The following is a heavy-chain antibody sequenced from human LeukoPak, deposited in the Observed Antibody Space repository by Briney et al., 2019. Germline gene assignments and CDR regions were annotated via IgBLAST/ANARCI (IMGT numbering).Heavy chain of an antibody. V-gene: IGHV3-23*01. J-gene: IGHJ4*02. CDR2: ISGSGDNT. Sequence: PGGSLRLSCAASGFTFSSYAMSWVRQAPGKGLEWVSGISGSGDNTYYADSVKGRFTISRDNSKNTLYVQVNSLGTEDTAVYYCAKDVSKGYGGNFFDYWGQGTLVTVSS. CDR1: GFTFSSYA. D-gene: IGHD4-23*01. CDR3: AKDVSKGYGGNFFDY.